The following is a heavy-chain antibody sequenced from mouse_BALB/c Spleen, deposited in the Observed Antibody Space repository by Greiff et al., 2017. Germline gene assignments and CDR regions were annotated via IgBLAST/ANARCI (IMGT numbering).Heavy chain of an antibody. J-gene: IGHJ2*01. D-gene: IGHD2-2*01. CDR1: GFTFTDYY. CDR3: AREREPYGNDDPSFDY. Sequence: EVQRVESGGGLVQPGGSLRLSCATSGFTFTDYYMSWVRQPPGKALEWLGFIRNKANGYTTEYSASVKGLFTISRDNSQSILYLQINTLRAEDRATYYCAREREPYGNDDPSFDYWGRGTTLTVSS. CDR2: IRNKANGYTT. V-gene: IGHV7-3*02.